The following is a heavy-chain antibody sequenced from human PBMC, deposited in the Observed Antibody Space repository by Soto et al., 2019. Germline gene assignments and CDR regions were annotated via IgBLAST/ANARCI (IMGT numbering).Heavy chain of an antibody. CDR1: GGSVSSFSYY. CDR2: IHHSGAT. V-gene: IGHV4-61*03. J-gene: IGHJ3*02. D-gene: IGHD3-10*01. CDR3: ARDGEGSGSYYLDAFDI. Sequence: SETLSLTCSVSGGSVSSFSYYWSWIRQPPGRRPEWIGYIHHSGATRYNPSLNDRVSISLDTSKNHLALKLNSVTAADTAVYYCARDGEGSGSYYLDAFDIWGQGTMVTVSS.